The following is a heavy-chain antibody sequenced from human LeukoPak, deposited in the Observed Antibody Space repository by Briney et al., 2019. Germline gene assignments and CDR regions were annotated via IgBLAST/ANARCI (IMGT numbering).Heavy chain of an antibody. V-gene: IGHV3-23*01. Sequence: GGSLRLSCAASGFTFSSYAMSWVRQAPGKGLEGVSGISGSGGSTYYAVSVKGRFTISRDNSKNTLYLQMNSLRAEDTAVYYCAKDHDSSEVPHDFDYWGQGTLVTVSS. CDR2: ISGSGGST. D-gene: IGHD3-22*01. CDR1: GFTFSSYA. J-gene: IGHJ4*02. CDR3: AKDHDSSEVPHDFDY.